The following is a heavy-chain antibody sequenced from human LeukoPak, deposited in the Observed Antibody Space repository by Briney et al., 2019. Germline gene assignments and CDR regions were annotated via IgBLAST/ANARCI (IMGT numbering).Heavy chain of an antibody. V-gene: IGHV4-4*07. Sequence: SETLSLTCTVSGGALSSYYWSWVRQPTGKGLEWIGRINTSGDSNYNPYLRRRVTMSVDASKNKFSLNLSSVTAADTAVYYCAREGGGPRWLDPWGQGTLVTVSS. D-gene: IGHD6-25*01. CDR3: AREGGGPRWLDP. CDR2: INTSGDS. CDR1: GGALSSYY. J-gene: IGHJ5*02.